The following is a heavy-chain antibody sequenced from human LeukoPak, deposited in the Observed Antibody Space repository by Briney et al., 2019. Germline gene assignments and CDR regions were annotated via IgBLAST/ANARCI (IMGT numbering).Heavy chain of an antibody. V-gene: IGHV4-59*01. CDR2: IYYSGST. D-gene: IGHD3-3*01. CDR3: ASTYYFWSGQNWFDP. Sequence: SETLSLTCTVSGGSISSYYWSWIRQPPGKGLEWIGYIYYSGSTNYNPSLKSRVTISVDTSKNQFSLKLSSVTAADTAVYYCASTYYFWSGQNWFDPWGQGTLVTVSS. CDR1: GGSISSYY. J-gene: IGHJ5*02.